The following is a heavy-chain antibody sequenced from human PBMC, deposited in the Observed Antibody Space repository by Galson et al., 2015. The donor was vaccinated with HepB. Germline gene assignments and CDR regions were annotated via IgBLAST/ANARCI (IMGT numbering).Heavy chain of an antibody. CDR2: IRSKTSNYAA. Sequence: SLRLSCAASGFNFSGSAIHWVRQASGKGPEWIGRIRSKTSNYAALYVQSLKGRFTISRDDSKNMAYLHMRSLKTDDTAVYCCVRVGDLSGYSSRWGQGTLVTVSS. J-gene: IGHJ4*02. D-gene: IGHD6-13*01. CDR3: VRVGDLSGYSSR. CDR1: GFNFSGSA. V-gene: IGHV3-73*01.